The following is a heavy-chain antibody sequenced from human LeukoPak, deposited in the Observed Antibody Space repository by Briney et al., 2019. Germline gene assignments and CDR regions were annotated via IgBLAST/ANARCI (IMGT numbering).Heavy chain of an antibody. CDR3: ARPDDSESFYRANHY. CDR1: GFIFNTYP. V-gene: IGHV3-30*04. D-gene: IGHD3-10*01. J-gene: IGHJ4*02. CDR2: ISNDGNNK. Sequence: PGRSLRLSCAASGFIFNTYPMHWVRQAPGKGLEWVAVISNDGNNKYYADAVKGRFTISRDNSNNTLSLQMNGLRVEDTAVYYCARPDDSESFYRANHYWGRGTLVTVS.